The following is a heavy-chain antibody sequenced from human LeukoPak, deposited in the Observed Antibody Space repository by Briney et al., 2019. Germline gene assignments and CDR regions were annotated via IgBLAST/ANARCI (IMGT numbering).Heavy chain of an antibody. J-gene: IGHJ4*02. Sequence: GGSLRLSCAASGFTVSNNYMMWVRQAPGKGLEWVSAIFRDDSTYYADSVKGRLTISRDNSKNTLYLQMNSLRAEDTAVYYCAKDITTTVTSWNSDYWGQGTLVTVSS. V-gene: IGHV3-53*01. D-gene: IGHD4-17*01. CDR1: GFTVSNNY. CDR2: IFRDDST. CDR3: AKDITTTVTSWNSDY.